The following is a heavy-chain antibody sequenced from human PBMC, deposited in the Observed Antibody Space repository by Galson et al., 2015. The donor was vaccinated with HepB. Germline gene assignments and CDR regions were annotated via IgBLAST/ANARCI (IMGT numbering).Heavy chain of an antibody. J-gene: IGHJ6*02. Sequence: QSGAEVKKPGESLKISCKGSGYSFTSYWIGWVRQMPGKGLEWMGIIYPGDSDTRYSPSFQGQVTISADKSISTAYLQWSSLKASDTAMYYCARHTPYGPGTSVNYGMDVWGQGTTVTVSS. CDR3: ARHTPYGPGTSVNYGMDV. D-gene: IGHD3-10*01. V-gene: IGHV5-51*01. CDR1: GYSFTSYW. CDR2: IYPGDSDT.